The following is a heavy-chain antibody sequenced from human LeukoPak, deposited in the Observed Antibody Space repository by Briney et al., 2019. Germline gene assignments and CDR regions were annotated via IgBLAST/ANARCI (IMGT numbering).Heavy chain of an antibody. CDR1: GFTFSSYG. V-gene: IGHV3-23*01. CDR3: AKEDRDQLLFEILDY. CDR2: ISGSGGST. J-gene: IGHJ4*02. Sequence: GGSLRLSRAASGFTFSSYGMSWVRQAPGKGLEWVSAISGSGGSTYYADSVKGRFTISRDNSKNTLYLQMNNLRAEDTAVYYCAKEDRDQLLFEILDYWGQGTLVTVSS. D-gene: IGHD2-2*01.